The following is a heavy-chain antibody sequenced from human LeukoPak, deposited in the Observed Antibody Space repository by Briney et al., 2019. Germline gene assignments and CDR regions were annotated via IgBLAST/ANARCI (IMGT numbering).Heavy chain of an antibody. CDR1: GLTFSSYW. D-gene: IGHD6-13*01. CDR3: AREGVGYSSRFDY. V-gene: IGHV3-7*03. Sequence: GGSLRLSCAASGLTFSSYWMSWVRQAPGKGLEWVANIKQDGSEKYYVDSVKGRFTISRDNGKNSLYLQMNSLRAEDTAVYYCAREGVGYSSRFDYWGQGTLVTVSS. J-gene: IGHJ4*02. CDR2: IKQDGSEK.